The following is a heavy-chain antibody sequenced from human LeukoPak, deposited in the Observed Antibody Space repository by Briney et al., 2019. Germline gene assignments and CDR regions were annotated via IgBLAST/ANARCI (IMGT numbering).Heavy chain of an antibody. CDR1: GYTFTSYG. CDR3: ARGVGRDTEYNWFDP. J-gene: IGHJ5*02. CDR2: ISAYNGNT. Sequence: GASVKVSCKASGYTFTSYGISWVRQAPGQGLEWMGWISAYNGNTNYAQKLQGRVTMTTDTSTSTAYMELRSLRSDDTAVYYCARGVGRDTEYNWFDPWGQGTLVTVSS. D-gene: IGHD3-10*01. V-gene: IGHV1-18*01.